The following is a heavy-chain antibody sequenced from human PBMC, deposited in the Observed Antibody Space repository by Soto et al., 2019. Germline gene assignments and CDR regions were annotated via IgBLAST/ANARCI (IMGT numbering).Heavy chain of an antibody. V-gene: IGHV3-23*01. CDR2: ISGSGGST. D-gene: IGHD3-10*01. CDR3: AKDLMVQKQYYYYYMYF. J-gene: IGHJ6*03. Sequence: EVQLLESGGGLVQPGGSLRLSCAASGFTFSSYAMSWVRQAPGKGLEWVSAISGSGGSTYYADSVKGRFTISRDNSKNTVYLQLNSLRAEDTAVYYCAKDLMVQKQYYYYYMYFWGKGTTVHVSS. CDR1: GFTFSSYA.